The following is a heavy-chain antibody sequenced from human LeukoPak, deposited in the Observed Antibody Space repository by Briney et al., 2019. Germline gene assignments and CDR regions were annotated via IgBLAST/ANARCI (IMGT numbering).Heavy chain of an antibody. CDR3: AKMIGLELTNYGMYV. V-gene: IGHV3-23*01. J-gene: IGHJ6*04. D-gene: IGHD2-21*01. Sequence: GGSLRLSRGASGFTLSRLATCWVREAPGKGLEWVSEISGGADATYYADSLRGRFPVPGDIPKNPLDLQMTALKAEETAVYYCAKMIGLELTNYGMYVWGEGGTVAVSS. CDR2: ISGGADAT. CDR1: GFTLSRLA.